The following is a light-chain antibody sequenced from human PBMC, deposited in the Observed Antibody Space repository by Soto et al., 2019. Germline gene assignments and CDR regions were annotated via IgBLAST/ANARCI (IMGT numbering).Light chain of an antibody. CDR2: AAS. CDR1: QDIRNF. V-gene: IGKV1-27*01. Sequence: DIQMTQSPTSLSASVGDRVTITCRASQDIRNFVAWYQQKPGKAPKLLIYAASTLQSGVPSQFSGSGSGTDFTLTINSLQPEDVATYSCQNYSSVPVFGPGTKVEIK. CDR3: QNYSSVPV. J-gene: IGKJ3*01.